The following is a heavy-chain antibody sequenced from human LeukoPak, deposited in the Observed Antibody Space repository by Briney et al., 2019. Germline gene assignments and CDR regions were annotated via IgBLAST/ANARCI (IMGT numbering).Heavy chain of an antibody. J-gene: IGHJ4*02. CDR1: GLTVSSNY. D-gene: IGHD3-22*01. Sequence: PGGSLRLSCAASGLTVSSNYITWVRQPPGKGLEWASVLHAAGGTYYTAPVKGRFFLSRHISKNTVYLQMNSLRAEDTAVYYCAREGYDSSGYPRLLDYWGQGTLVTVSS. V-gene: IGHV3-53*04. CDR2: LHAAGGT. CDR3: AREGYDSSGYPRLLDY.